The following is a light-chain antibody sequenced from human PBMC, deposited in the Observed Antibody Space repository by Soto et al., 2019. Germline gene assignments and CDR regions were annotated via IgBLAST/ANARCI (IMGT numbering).Light chain of an antibody. Sequence: MVMAQSPAILSVSRGERATLSCRASQSVSSNVAWYQQKPGQAPRLLIYGASTGATGIPARFSGSGSGTEFTLPFSCLQTEDFAGYYCQPYVNWRRFGQAAKVDI. CDR2: GAS. CDR3: QPYVNWRR. V-gene: IGKV3-15*01. J-gene: IGKJ1*01. CDR1: QSVSSN.